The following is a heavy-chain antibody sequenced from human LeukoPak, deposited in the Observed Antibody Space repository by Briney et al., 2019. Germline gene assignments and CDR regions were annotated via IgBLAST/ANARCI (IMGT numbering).Heavy chain of an antibody. D-gene: IGHD4-17*01. Sequence: TGGSLRLSCAASGLTVSHNYVSWVRQAPGKGLEWVSAIHTSGDTCYADSVKGRFTISRDTSKNTLYLRINSLRVEDTAVYYCIVFGDSNHWGQGTLVTVSS. V-gene: IGHV3-53*01. CDR3: IVFGDSNH. CDR2: IHTSGDT. CDR1: GLTVSHNY. J-gene: IGHJ5*02.